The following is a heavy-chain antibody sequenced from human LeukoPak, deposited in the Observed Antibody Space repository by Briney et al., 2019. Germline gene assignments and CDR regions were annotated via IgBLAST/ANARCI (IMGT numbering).Heavy chain of an antibody. CDR2: ISSNNGNT. CDR1: GYTFTKHG. Sequence: ASVKVSCKASGYTFTKHGITWVRQAPGQGLEWMGWISSNNGNTYYAREFQGRVTMTTDTSTNTAYLDLGTLRSDDTAVYYCVRCSVIASRRGDDTFDVWGQGTMVTVSS. J-gene: IGHJ3*01. V-gene: IGHV1-18*01. D-gene: IGHD6-6*01. CDR3: VRCSVIASRRGDDTFDV.